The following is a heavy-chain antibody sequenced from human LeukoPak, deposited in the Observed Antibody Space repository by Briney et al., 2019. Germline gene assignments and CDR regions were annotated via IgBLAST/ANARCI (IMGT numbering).Heavy chain of an antibody. J-gene: IGHJ6*02. CDR3: ARDRRTNWGPYYYYYGMDV. D-gene: IGHD7-27*01. Sequence: SETLSLTCTVSGGSISSYYWSWIRQPPGKGLEWIGYIHYSGSTDYNPSLKSRVTISVDTSKNQFSLKLSSVTAADTAVYYCARDRRTNWGPYYYYYGMDVWGQGTTVTVSS. CDR2: IHYSGST. CDR1: GGSISSYY. V-gene: IGHV4-59*01.